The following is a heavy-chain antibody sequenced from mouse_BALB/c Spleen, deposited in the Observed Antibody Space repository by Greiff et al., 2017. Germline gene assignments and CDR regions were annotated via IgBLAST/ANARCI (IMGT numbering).Heavy chain of an antibody. CDR1: GFSLTSYG. Sequence: VQLVESGPGLVAPSQSLSITCTVSGFSLTSYGVHWVRQPPGKGLEWLGVIWAGGSTNYNSALMSRLSISKDNSKSQVFLKMNSLQTDDTAMYYCARDTRDWFAYWGQGTLVTVSA. CDR3: ARDTRDWFAY. CDR2: IWAGGST. J-gene: IGHJ3*01. D-gene: IGHD2-12*01. V-gene: IGHV2-9*02.